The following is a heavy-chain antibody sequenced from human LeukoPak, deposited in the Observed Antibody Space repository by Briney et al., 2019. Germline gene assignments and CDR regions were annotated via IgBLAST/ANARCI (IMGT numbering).Heavy chain of an antibody. CDR1: GFTFSSYA. D-gene: IGHD6-19*01. Sequence: GSLRLSCAASGFTFSSYAMSWVRQPPGKGLEWIGEINHSGSTNYNPSLKSRVTISVDTSKNQFSLKLSSVTAADTAVYYCARGLVAGRNPRPFDYWGQGTLVTVSS. CDR2: INHSGST. V-gene: IGHV4-34*01. CDR3: ARGLVAGRNPRPFDY. J-gene: IGHJ4*02.